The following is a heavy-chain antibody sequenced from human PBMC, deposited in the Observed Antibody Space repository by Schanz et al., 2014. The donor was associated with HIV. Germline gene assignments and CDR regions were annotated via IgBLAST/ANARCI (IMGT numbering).Heavy chain of an antibody. J-gene: IGHJ6*02. CDR2: ISYDGRNK. CDR3: AKSRGDSWPYGMDV. V-gene: IGHV3-33*03. D-gene: IGHD4-17*01. Sequence: QVHLVESGGGVAQPGRSLRLSCATSGFTFSSYGMHWVRQAPGKGLEWVAGISYDGRNKYYADSVKGRLTISRDNSENTLYLQMNSLRAEDTAVYYCAKSRGDSWPYGMDVWGQGTTVTVSS. CDR1: GFTFSSYG.